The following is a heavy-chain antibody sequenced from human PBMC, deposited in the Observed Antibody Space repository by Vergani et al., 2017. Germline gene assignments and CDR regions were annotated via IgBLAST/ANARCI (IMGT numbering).Heavy chain of an antibody. D-gene: IGHD3-9*01. J-gene: IGHJ4*02. CDR3: ARESYDDETGYMPSFEY. V-gene: IGHV4-39*02. CDR2: IYHSGGA. Sequence: QLHLQESGPGLVKPSETLSLTCTVSGGSITSSSYYWGWIRQPPGKGLEWIGNIYHSGGAYYNPSLKGRVTISVDTSKNQFSLSLSSVTAADTAMYYCARESYDDETGYMPSFEYWGQGALVTVSS. CDR1: GGSITSSSYY.